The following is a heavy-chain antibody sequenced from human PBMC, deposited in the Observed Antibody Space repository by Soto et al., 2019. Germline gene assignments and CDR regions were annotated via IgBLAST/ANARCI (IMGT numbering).Heavy chain of an antibody. CDR1: GYTFTNYD. Sequence: QEQLVQSGAEVKKPGASVKVSCKASGYTFTNYDINWVRQAPGQGLEWMVWMNPNSGNTDLAQKFQGRVTMTRDTSIRTAYMELSSMTSDDTALLSFASEVSFSGSGRGIYFYALAVWGQGTTVTVSS. V-gene: IGHV1-8*01. J-gene: IGHJ6*02. CDR3: ASEVSFSGSGRGIYFYALAV. CDR2: MNPNSGNT. D-gene: IGHD3-10*01.